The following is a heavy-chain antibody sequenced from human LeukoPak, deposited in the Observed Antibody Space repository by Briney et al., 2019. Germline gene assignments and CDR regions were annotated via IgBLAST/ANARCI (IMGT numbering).Heavy chain of an antibody. V-gene: IGHV4-59*08. CDR2: VHYSGTT. D-gene: IGHD1-26*01. CDR3: ARHGGSLGYFDS. J-gene: IGHJ4*02. Sequence: SETLSLTCSVSGGSISTYYWSWIRQTPGKGLEWIGYVHYSGTTNYNPSLKGRVTISSDTSKNQFSLNLRSVNVADTAIYYCARHGGSLGYFDSWGQGTLVTVSS. CDR1: GGSISTYY.